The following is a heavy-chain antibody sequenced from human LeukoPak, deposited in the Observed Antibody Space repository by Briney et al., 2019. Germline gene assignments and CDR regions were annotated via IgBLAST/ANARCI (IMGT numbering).Heavy chain of an antibody. CDR2: IYHSGST. D-gene: IGHD6-13*01. CDR3: ARLAAAGYYFDY. V-gene: IGHV4-38-2*02. Sequence: SETLSLTCTVSGYSISSGYYWGWIRQPPGKGLEWIGSIYHSGSTYYNPSLKSRVTISVDTSKNQFSLKLSSVTAADTAVYYCARLAAAGYYFDYWGQGTLVTVSS. CDR1: GYSISSGYY. J-gene: IGHJ4*02.